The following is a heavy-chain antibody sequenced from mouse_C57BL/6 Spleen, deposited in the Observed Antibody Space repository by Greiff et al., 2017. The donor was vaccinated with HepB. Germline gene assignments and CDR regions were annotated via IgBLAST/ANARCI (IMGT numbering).Heavy chain of an antibody. CDR2: INPGSGRT. Sequence: QVQLQQSGAELVRPGPSVKVSCKASGYPFTNYLIEWVKQRPGQGLEWIGVINPGSGRTNYNEKFKGKTTLTADKSSSTAYMQLSSLTSEDAAVYFCSRSGRYMDYWGQGTTVTVAS. J-gene: IGHJ4*01. CDR3: SRSGRYMDY. V-gene: IGHV1-54*01. D-gene: IGHD3-2*02. CDR1: GYPFTNYL.